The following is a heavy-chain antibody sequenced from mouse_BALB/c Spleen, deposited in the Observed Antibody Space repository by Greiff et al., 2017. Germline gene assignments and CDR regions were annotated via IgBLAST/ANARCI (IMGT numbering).Heavy chain of an antibody. CDR1: GFTFNTYA. CDR2: IRSKSNNYAT. Sequence: EVKLMESGGGLVQPKGSLKLSCAASGFTFNTYAMNWVRQAPGKGLEWVARIRSKSNNYATYYADSVKDRFTISRDDSQSMHYLQMNNLKTEDTAMYYCVTTVVEGFAYWGQGTLVTVSA. V-gene: IGHV10-1*02. D-gene: IGHD1-1*01. J-gene: IGHJ3*01. CDR3: VTTVVEGFAY.